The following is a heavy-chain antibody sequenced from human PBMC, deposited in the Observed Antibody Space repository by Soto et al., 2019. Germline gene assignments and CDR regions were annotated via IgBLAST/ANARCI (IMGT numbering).Heavy chain of an antibody. CDR3: TTDVVPAVTY. V-gene: IGHV3-15*01. D-gene: IGHD2-2*01. J-gene: IGHJ4*02. CDR1: GFTFINAW. CDR2: IKSRADGGTT. Sequence: EVQLVESGGGLVKPGGSLRLSCAASGFTFINAWMSWVRQAPGKGLEWVGRIKSRADGGTTDCAAPVKGRFTISRDDSKNTLYLQMNSLKTEDTAVYYCTTDVVPAVTYWGQGTLATVSS.